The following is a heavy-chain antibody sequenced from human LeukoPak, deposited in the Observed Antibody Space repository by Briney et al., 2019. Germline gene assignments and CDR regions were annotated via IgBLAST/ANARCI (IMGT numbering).Heavy chain of an antibody. D-gene: IGHD5-12*01. V-gene: IGHV3-53*01. CDR1: GFTVSSNF. Sequence: PGGSLRLSCAASGFTVSSNFMSWVRQAPERGLEWVSVMYSDGNTYYADSVKGRFTISRDNSKNTLYLQMNSLRAEDTAVYYCAKYDGVATNLYFDYWGQGTLVTVSS. J-gene: IGHJ4*02. CDR2: MYSDGNT. CDR3: AKYDGVATNLYFDY.